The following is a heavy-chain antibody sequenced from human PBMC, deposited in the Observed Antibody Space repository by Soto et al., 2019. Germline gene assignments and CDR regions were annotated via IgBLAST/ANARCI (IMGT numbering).Heavy chain of an antibody. CDR1: GYTFTSYD. Sequence: ASVKVSCKASGYTFTSYDINWVRQATGQGLEWMGWMNPNSGNTGYAQKFQGRVTMTRNTSISTAYMELSSVTAADTAVYYCARMNYYDTSGYPFDYWGHGMMVTVSS. J-gene: IGHJ4*01. D-gene: IGHD3-22*01. CDR3: ARMNYYDTSGYPFDY. CDR2: MNPNSGNT. V-gene: IGHV1-8*01.